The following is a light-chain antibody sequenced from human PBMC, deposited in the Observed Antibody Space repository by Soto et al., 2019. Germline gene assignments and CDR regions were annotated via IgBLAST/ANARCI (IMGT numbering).Light chain of an antibody. J-gene: IGLJ1*01. V-gene: IGLV1-40*01. Sequence: QSVLTQPPSLSGAPGQRVTISCTGSSSNIGAGYDVHWYQQLPGTAPKRLIYGNSNRPSGVPDRFSGSKSGTSASLAITGLQPEAEADYYCQSYDSSLSGFYVFGTGTKLTVL. CDR1: SSNIGAGYD. CDR2: GNS. CDR3: QSYDSSLSGFYV.